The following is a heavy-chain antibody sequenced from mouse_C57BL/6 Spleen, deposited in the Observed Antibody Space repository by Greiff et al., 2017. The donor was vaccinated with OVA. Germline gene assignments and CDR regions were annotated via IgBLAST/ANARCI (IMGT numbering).Heavy chain of an antibody. Sequence: QVQLKQPGAELVKPGASVKLSCKASGYTFTSYWMHWVKQRPGQGLEWIGMIHPNSGSTNYNEKFKSKATLTVDKSSSTAYMQLSSLTSEDSAVYYCARDYYSVTGNYAMDYWGQGTSVTVSS. CDR1: GYTFTSYW. CDR3: ARDYYSVTGNYAMDY. CDR2: IHPNSGST. V-gene: IGHV1-64*01. J-gene: IGHJ4*01. D-gene: IGHD4-1*01.